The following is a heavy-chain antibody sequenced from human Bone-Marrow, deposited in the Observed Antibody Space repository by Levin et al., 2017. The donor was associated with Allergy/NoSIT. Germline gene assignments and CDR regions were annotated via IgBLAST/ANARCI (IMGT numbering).Heavy chain of an antibody. CDR1: GYTFTDYF. CDR2: INPKSGGT. Sequence: GESLKISCKSSGYTFTDYFLHWVRQAPGQGLEWMGCINPKSGGTNYAHKFRSRVTLTRDTSMTTVYMDLSRLRSDDTALFYCARAMPGSGTPNYFDSWGQGTLVAVSS. D-gene: IGHD3-10*01. CDR3: ARAMPGSGTPNYFDS. J-gene: IGHJ4*02. V-gene: IGHV1-2*02.